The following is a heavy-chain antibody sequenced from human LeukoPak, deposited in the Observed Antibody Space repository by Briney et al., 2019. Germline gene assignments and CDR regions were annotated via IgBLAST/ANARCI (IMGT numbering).Heavy chain of an antibody. J-gene: IGHJ4*02. CDR1: GFTFSGYW. CDR2: IEEDGSAK. D-gene: IGHD6-13*01. V-gene: IGHV3-7*05. CDR3: ARAGQLNY. Sequence: RGGSLRLSCVGSGFTFSGYWMNWVRQAPGRGLEWVAKIEEDGSAKYYMDSVKGRFSIYRDNAKNSLYLQMYSLRAEDTAMYYCARAGQLNYWGQGTLVTVSS.